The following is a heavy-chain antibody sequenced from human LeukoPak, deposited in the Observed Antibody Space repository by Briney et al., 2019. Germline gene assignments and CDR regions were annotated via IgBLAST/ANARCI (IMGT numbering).Heavy chain of an antibody. V-gene: IGHV4-39*01. CDR2: IFYSGAA. CDR1: GGSISSGDYY. CDR3: ARRIANRNWFDP. Sequence: PSETLSLTCTVSGGSISSGDYYWGWVRQPPGKGLEWIGSIFYSGAAHCNPSLKSRVTISVDTSNNQFSLMPSSVAAADTAVYYCARRIANRNWFDPWGQGTLVTVSS. D-gene: IGHD1/OR15-1a*01. J-gene: IGHJ5*02.